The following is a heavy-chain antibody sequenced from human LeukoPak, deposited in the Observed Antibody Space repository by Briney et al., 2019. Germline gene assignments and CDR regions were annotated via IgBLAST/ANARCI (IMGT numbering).Heavy chain of an antibody. CDR2: ISNYNGAT. V-gene: IGHV1-18*01. J-gene: IGHJ4*02. D-gene: IGHD3-10*01. Sequence: ASVKVSCKASGYSFTSYGVSWVRQAPGQGLEWMGWISNYNGATNYARQFQGRVTMTTDTSTTTAFMELRGLRFDDTAVYYCARDYGSGAYARFDLWGQGTLVTVSS. CDR3: ARDYGSGAYARFDL. CDR1: GYSFTSYG.